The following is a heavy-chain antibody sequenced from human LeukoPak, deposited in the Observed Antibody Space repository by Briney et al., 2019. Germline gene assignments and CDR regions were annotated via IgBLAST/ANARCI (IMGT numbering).Heavy chain of an antibody. CDR1: GDTFTSYY. CDR3: VREGPETYYFDF. CDR2: IRPSGST. D-gene: IGHD5-24*01. V-gene: IGHV1-46*01. J-gene: IGHJ4*02. Sequence: ASLKVSCTASGDTFTSYYIHWVRQAPGQGLEYMGIIRPSGSTAYPQKFQGRLTMTWDTSTSAVYMELSSLRSEDTAGYYCVREGPETYYFDFWGQGTLVTVSS.